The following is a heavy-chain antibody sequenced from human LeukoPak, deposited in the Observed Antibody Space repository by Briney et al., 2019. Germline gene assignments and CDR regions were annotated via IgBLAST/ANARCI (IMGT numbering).Heavy chain of an antibody. D-gene: IGHD6-13*01. CDR2: INPNSGGT. V-gene: IGHV1-2*02. CDR1: GYTFTGYY. CDR3: ARGGGSSWLEDYYYYMDV. Sequence: ASVKVSCKASGYTFTGYYMHWVRQAPGQGLEWMGWINPNSGGTNYAQKFQGRVTMTRDTSISTAYMELSRLRSDDTAVYYCARGGGSSWLEDYYYYMDVWGKGTTVTISS. J-gene: IGHJ6*03.